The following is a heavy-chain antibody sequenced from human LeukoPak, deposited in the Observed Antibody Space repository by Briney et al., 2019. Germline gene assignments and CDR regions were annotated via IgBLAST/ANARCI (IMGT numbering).Heavy chain of an antibody. Sequence: SETLSLTCTVSGGSINSSSYYWDWIRQPPGKGLEWIGNIYYSGSTYYNPSLKSRVTISVDTSKNQFSLKLSSVTAADTAVYYCARTNVANSFDIWGQGTMVTVSS. D-gene: IGHD1-1*01. CDR3: ARTNVANSFDI. CDR1: GGSINSSSYY. V-gene: IGHV4-39*07. J-gene: IGHJ3*02. CDR2: IYYSGST.